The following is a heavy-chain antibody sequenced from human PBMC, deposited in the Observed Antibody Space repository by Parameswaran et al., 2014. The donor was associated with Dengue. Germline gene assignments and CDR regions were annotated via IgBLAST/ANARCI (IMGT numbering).Heavy chain of an antibody. V-gene: IGHV1-8*01. CDR3: ARGGGMDV. CDR2: MNPNSGNT. Sequence: WVRQAPGQGLEWMGWMNPNSGNTGYAQKFQGRVTMTRNISISTAYMELSSLRSEDTAVYYCARGGGMDVWGQGTTVTVSS. J-gene: IGHJ6*02.